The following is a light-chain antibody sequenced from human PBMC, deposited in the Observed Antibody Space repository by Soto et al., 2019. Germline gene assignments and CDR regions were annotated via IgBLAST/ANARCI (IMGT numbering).Light chain of an antibody. Sequence: QSALTQPASVSASPGQSITIPCTGTSSDVGSYNLVSWFQQHPGKVPKLLIYEGTKRPSGLSDRFSGSKSGNTASLTISGLQAEDEADYYCSSYTSSSTAWVFGGGTKLTVL. CDR2: EGT. V-gene: IGLV2-14*02. CDR1: SSDVGSYNL. CDR3: SSYTSSSTAWV. J-gene: IGLJ3*02.